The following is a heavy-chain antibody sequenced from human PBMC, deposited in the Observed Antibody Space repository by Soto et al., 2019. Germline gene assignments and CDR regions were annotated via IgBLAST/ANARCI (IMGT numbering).Heavy chain of an antibody. CDR2: IYNDGTYS. V-gene: IGHV3-74*01. CDR3: TRGPRPISTGTGAY. Sequence: SLRLSCAASGFIFKMYWMHWVRQSPGKGLVWISRIYNDGTYSDYADSVRGRFTISRDNVNNTLYLQMNNLRAEDSGLYYCTRGPRPISTGTGAYWGQGTQVTVSS. CDR1: GFIFKMYW. J-gene: IGHJ4*02. D-gene: IGHD3-10*01.